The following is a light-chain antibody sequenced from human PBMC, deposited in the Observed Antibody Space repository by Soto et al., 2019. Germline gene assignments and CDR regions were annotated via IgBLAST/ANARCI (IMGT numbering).Light chain of an antibody. CDR1: SSNIGANYD. J-gene: IGLJ1*01. CDR2: GNN. V-gene: IGLV1-40*01. CDR3: QSYDSTLIARYV. Sequence: QLVLTQPPSVSGAPGQRVTISCTGSSSNIGANYDVHWYQQRPGTAPKLLIFGNNNRPSGVPDRFSGSKSGTSASLAITGLQAEDEGDYYCQSYDSTLIARYVFGTGTKLTVL.